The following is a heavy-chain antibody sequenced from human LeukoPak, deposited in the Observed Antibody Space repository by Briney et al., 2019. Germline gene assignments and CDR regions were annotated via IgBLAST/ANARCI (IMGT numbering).Heavy chain of an antibody. V-gene: IGHV4-34*01. J-gene: IGHJ4*02. CDR2: INHSGST. D-gene: IGHD3-22*01. CDR1: GGSFSGYY. CDR3: AREAATRYYDSTAFFDY. Sequence: PSETLSLTCAVYGGSFSGYYWSWIRQPPGKGLEWIGEINHSGSTNYNPSLKSRVTISVDTSKNQFSLKLSSVTAADTAVYYCAREAATRYYDSTAFFDYWGQGTLVTVSS.